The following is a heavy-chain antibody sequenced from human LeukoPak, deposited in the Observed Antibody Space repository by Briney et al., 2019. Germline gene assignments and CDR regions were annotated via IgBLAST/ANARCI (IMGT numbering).Heavy chain of an antibody. D-gene: IGHD6-13*01. Sequence: PSETLSLTCTVSGPSMSSYYWSWIRQSAGKGLEWIGRMYTDGSTNYSPSLKSRVSMSVDTSKRQFSLTLKSVTAAVTAIYYCTTYRQQLAFDTWGQGTLVTVSS. J-gene: IGHJ4*02. CDR2: MYTDGST. CDR3: TTYRQQLAFDT. CDR1: GPSMSSYY. V-gene: IGHV4-4*07.